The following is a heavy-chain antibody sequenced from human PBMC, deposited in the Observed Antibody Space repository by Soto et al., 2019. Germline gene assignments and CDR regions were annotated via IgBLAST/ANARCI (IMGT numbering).Heavy chain of an antibody. J-gene: IGHJ4*02. CDR1: GFTFSSYG. CDR3: AKEVGLLWFGELPY. Sequence: QVQLVESGGGVVQPGRSLRLSCAASGFTFSSYGMHWVRQAPGKGLEWVAVISYDGSNKYYADSVKGRFTISRDNSKNMLYRQMNCLRAEDTAVYYCAKEVGLLWFGELPYWGQGTLVIVAS. D-gene: IGHD3-10*01. V-gene: IGHV3-30*18. CDR2: ISYDGSNK.